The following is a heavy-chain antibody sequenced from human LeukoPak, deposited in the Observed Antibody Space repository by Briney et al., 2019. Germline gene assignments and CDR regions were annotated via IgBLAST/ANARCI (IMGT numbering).Heavy chain of an antibody. V-gene: IGHV3-48*04. CDR2: ISSSGSTI. CDR3: ARDLGEGAFDI. CDR1: GFTFSSYS. D-gene: IGHD1-26*01. J-gene: IGHJ3*02. Sequence: GGSLRLSCAASGFTFSSYSMNWVRQAPGKELEWVSYISSSGSTIYYADSVKGRFIISRDNAKNSLYLQMYSLRAEDTGVYYCARDLGEGAFDIWGQGTMVTVSS.